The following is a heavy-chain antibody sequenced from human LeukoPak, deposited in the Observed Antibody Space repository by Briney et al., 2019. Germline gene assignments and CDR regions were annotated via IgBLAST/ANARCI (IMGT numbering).Heavy chain of an antibody. CDR1: GYSFSSYS. CDR2: ISAYSGNT. Sequence: ASVKVSCKASGYSFSSYSISWVRQAPGQGLEWMGWISAYSGNTNYAHKLQGGVTMTTDTSTSTAYMELRSLRSDDTAVYYCARHRSRMVRGGDWFDPWGQGTLVTVSS. V-gene: IGHV1-18*01. CDR3: ARHRSRMVRGGDWFDP. J-gene: IGHJ5*02. D-gene: IGHD3-10*01.